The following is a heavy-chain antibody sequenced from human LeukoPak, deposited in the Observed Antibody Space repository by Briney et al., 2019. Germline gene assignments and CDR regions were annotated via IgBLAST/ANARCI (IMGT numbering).Heavy chain of an antibody. D-gene: IGHD1-26*01. J-gene: IGHJ4*02. CDR1: GFTFSSYA. CDR3: ARGGSYATFDY. CDR2: INSDGSST. V-gene: IGHV3-74*01. Sequence: GSLRLSCAASGFTFSSYAMSWVRQAPGKGLEWVSRINSDGSSTSYADSVKGRFTISRDNAKNTLYLQMNSLRAEDTAVYYCARGGSYATFDYWGQGTLVTVSS.